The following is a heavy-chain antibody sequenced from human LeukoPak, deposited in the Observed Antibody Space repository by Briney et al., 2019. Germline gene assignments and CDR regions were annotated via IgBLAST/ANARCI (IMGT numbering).Heavy chain of an antibody. V-gene: IGHV4-59*01. CDR2: IHYSGST. CDR3: ARAPGIAAAGTHFDF. J-gene: IGHJ4*02. CDR1: GGXISDYY. Sequence: SETLSLTCSVSGGXISDYYCNWIRQPPGKGLEWIGNIHYSGSTNYNPSLKSRVTISVDTSKNQFSLKLSSVTAGDTAVYYCARAPGIAAAGTHFDFWGQGTLVTVSS. D-gene: IGHD6-13*01.